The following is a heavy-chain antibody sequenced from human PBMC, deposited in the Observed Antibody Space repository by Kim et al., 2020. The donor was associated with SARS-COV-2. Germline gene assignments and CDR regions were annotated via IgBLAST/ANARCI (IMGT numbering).Heavy chain of an antibody. Sequence: ASVKVSCKASGYTFTSYGISWVRQAPGQGLEWMGWISAYNGNTNCAQKLQGRVTMTTDTSTSTAYMELRSLRSDDTAVYYCARAGRYSGYDRPSSSWQGGGFDYWGQGTLVTVSS. CDR3: ARAGRYSGYDRPSSSWQGGGFDY. CDR1: GYTFTSYG. V-gene: IGHV1-18*01. CDR2: ISAYNGNT. J-gene: IGHJ4*02. D-gene: IGHD5-12*01.